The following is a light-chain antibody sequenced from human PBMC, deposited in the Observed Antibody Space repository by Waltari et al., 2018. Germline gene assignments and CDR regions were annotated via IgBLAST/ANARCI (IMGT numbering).Light chain of an antibody. CDR2: DVS. V-gene: IGLV2-14*03. CDR1: SSDPDEYVY. Sequence: QSALTQPASVSGSPGQSITVSCTGFSSDPDEYVYVSWYQKFSDKAPKLLIYDVSERTAGISERCAGSRAGNTASLTISGLQPEDEGDYYCSSDTINSADWVFGGGTKLTVL. J-gene: IGLJ3*02. CDR3: SSDTINSADWV.